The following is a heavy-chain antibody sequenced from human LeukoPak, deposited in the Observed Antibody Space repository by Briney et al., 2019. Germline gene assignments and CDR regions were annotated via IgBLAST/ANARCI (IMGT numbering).Heavy chain of an antibody. CDR1: GFTFSSYA. CDR2: ISGSGGST. Sequence: GGSLRLSCAASGFTFSSYAMSWVRQAPGKGLEWVPAISGSGGSTYYADSVKGRFTISRDNSKNTLYLQMNSLRAEDTAVYYCAKGYCSSTSCYVRFDYWGQGTLVTVSS. D-gene: IGHD2-2*01. J-gene: IGHJ4*02. V-gene: IGHV3-23*01. CDR3: AKGYCSSTSCYVRFDY.